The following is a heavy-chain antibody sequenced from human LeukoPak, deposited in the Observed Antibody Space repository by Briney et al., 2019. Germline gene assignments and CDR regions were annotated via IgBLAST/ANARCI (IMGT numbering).Heavy chain of an antibody. CDR2: TFAGYSYT. CDR1: GYNFTPYW. J-gene: IGHJ4*02. D-gene: IGHD6-19*01. CDR3: ARHGSGWYSVDY. V-gene: IGHV5-51*01. Sequence: GESLKISCQSSGYNFTPYWIVWVRQMPGKGLEWMGITFAGYSYTIYSPSFQGQVTISVDKSISTAYLQWSSLKASDTAMYYCARHGSGWYSVDYWGQGTLVTVSS.